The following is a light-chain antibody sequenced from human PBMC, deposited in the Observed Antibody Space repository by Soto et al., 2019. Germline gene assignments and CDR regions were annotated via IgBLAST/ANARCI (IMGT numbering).Light chain of an antibody. V-gene: IGLV2-14*01. Sequence: QSALTQPASVSGSPGQSITISCTGTSSDVGSYNYISWYQQQPGKAPKLMIYDVSTRPSGVSNRFSGSKSANTASLTISWLQSEDEAYYYCSAYRSTTLVLFGGGTKLTVL. CDR1: SSDVGSYNY. CDR3: SAYRSTTLVL. CDR2: DVS. J-gene: IGLJ2*01.